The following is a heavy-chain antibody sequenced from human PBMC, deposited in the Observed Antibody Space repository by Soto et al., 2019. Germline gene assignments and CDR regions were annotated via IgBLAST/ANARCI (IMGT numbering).Heavy chain of an antibody. J-gene: IGHJ4*02. CDR3: ARWGDYESGHDY. CDR1: GGSISSGGYS. Sequence: PSETLSLTCAVSGGSISSGGYSWSWIRQPPGKGLEWIGYIYHSGSTYYNPSLKSRVTISVDRSKNQFSLKLSSVTAADTAVYYCARWGDYESGHDYWGQGTLVTVSS. CDR2: IYHSGST. V-gene: IGHV4-30-2*01. D-gene: IGHD4-17*01.